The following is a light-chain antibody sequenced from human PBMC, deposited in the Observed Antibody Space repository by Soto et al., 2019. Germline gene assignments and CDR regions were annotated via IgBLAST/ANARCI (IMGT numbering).Light chain of an antibody. CDR2: GAS. CDR1: QSINNW. Sequence: DIQMTQSPSTLSASVGDRVTITCRASQSINNWLAWYQQKPGKAPKILNYGASSLESGVPSRFSGSGSGTEFTLTISSLQPDDFATYYCQQYNGYFGPGTKVDIK. V-gene: IGKV1-5*01. J-gene: IGKJ3*01. CDR3: QQYNGY.